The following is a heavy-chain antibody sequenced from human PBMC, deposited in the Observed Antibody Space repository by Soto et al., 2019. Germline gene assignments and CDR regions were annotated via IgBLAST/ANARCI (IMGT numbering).Heavy chain of an antibody. V-gene: IGHV4-39*01. Sequence: QLQLQESGPGLVKPSETLSLTCTVSGGSISSSSYYWGWIRQPPGKGLEWIGSIYYSGSTYYNPSLKSRVTISVDTSNNQFSLKLSSVTAADTAVYYCARLPQWYGVGLYYMDVWGKGTTVTVSS. CDR2: IYYSGST. CDR3: ARLPQWYGVGLYYMDV. D-gene: IGHD4-17*01. CDR1: GGSISSSSYY. J-gene: IGHJ6*03.